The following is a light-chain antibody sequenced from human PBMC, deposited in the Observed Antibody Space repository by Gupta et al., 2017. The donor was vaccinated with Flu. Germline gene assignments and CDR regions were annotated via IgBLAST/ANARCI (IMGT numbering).Light chain of an antibody. Sequence: PSSLSASVGDRVTITGRASQEIRNSLVWYQQKPGKGPKVLISAASTLQSGVPSRFSGSGSGTDFTLIITSLQPEDVATYYCQEENSPPQTFGQGTKVEIK. CDR1: QEIRNS. CDR2: AAS. V-gene: IGKV1-27*01. CDR3: QEENSPPQT. J-gene: IGKJ1*01.